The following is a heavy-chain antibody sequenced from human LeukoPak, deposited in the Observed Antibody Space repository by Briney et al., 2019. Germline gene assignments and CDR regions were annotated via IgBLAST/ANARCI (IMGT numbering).Heavy chain of an antibody. D-gene: IGHD1-26*01. J-gene: IGHJ4*02. V-gene: IGHV3-23*01. CDR2: ISGSGSST. CDR3: AKYSGSYYYPPNWDS. Sequence: GGSLRLSCTASGFTFRNYDMTWVCQAPGKGLEWVSGISGSGSSTYYADSVKGRFTLSRDYPKNTLYLQMNSLRAEDTAVYFCAKYSGSYYYPPNWDSWGQGTLVTVSS. CDR1: GFTFRNYD.